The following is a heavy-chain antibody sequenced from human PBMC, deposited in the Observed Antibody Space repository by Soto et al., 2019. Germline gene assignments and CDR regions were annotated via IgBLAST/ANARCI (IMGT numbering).Heavy chain of an antibody. CDR1: GASISSGDSF. Sequence: QVLLQESGPGLMKPSQTLSLTCTVSGASISSGDSFWSWIRQHPGKGLEWIGFIFYTGTTYYNPSLKSRITMSADTFKNQFSLTLTSVNVADTAVYFCARVRCSGGSCYPEAFDDWGQGTLVVVSS. D-gene: IGHD2-15*01. V-gene: IGHV4-31*03. CDR2: IFYTGTT. CDR3: ARVRCSGGSCYPEAFDD. J-gene: IGHJ4*02.